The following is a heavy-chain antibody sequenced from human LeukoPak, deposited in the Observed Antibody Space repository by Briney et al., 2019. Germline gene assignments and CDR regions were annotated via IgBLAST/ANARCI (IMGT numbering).Heavy chain of an antibody. CDR1: GGSISSSSYY. J-gene: IGHJ4*02. V-gene: IGHV4-39*01. CDR3: ARHLGSRYWNDPYFDY. D-gene: IGHD1-1*01. CDR2: IYYSGST. Sequence: PSETLSLTCTVSGGSISSSSYYWGWIRQPPGKGLEWIGSIYYSGSTYYNPSLKSRVTISVGTSKNQFSLKLSSVTAADTAVYYCARHLGSRYWNDPYFDYWGQGTLVTVSS.